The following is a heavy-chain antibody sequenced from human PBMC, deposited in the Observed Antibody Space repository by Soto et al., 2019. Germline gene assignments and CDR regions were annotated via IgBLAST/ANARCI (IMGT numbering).Heavy chain of an antibody. Sequence: ESGGGVVQPGRSLRLSCSASGFIYSSCAMHWVRQVPGKGLEWLAVVSHDGTLYPYADSVKGRFTISRDNSRKMLYLQMNSLRPDDTAVYYCVKDRSDTWSVDYWGQGTLVTVSS. CDR1: GFIYSSCA. CDR2: VSHDGTLY. D-gene: IGHD2-8*02. V-gene: IGHV3-30*18. CDR3: VKDRSDTWSVDY. J-gene: IGHJ4*02.